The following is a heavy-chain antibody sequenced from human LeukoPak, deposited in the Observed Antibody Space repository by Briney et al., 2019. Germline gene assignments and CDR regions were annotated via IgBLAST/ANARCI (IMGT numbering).Heavy chain of an antibody. CDR2: ISYDGSNK. CDR3: ARETITIGMYYFDY. D-gene: IGHD3-9*01. CDR1: GFTFSSYA. Sequence: GRSLRLSCAASGFTFSSYAMHWVRQAPGKGLEWVAVISYDGSNKYYADSVKGRFTISRDNAKNTLFLQMNSLRAEDTAVYYCARETITIGMYYFDYWGQGTLVTVSS. V-gene: IGHV3-30*04. J-gene: IGHJ4*02.